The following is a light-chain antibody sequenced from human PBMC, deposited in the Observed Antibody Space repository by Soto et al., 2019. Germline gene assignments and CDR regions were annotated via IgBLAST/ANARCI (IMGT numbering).Light chain of an antibody. CDR3: QQYASSALT. CDR2: GAS. CDR1: QSVRSNY. V-gene: IGKV3-20*01. J-gene: IGKJ4*01. Sequence: EIVLTQSPGTLSLSSGERATLSCRASQSVRSNYLAWYQQKPGQAPRLLIYGASSRATGIPDRFGGSGSGTDFPLTISRLEPEDFAVYYCQQYASSALTFGGGTKVEIK.